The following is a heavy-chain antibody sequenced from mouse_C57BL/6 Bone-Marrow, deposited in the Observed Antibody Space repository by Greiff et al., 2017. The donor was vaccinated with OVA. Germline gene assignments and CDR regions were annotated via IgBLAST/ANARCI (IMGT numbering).Heavy chain of an antibody. CDR3: ARMPVYYAMDY. Sequence: QVQLQQPGAELARPGASVKLSCKASGYTFTSYGISWVKQRTGQGLEWIGEIYPRSGNTYYNEKFKGKATLTADKSSSTAYMELRSLTSEDSAVDYCARMPVYYAMDYWGQGTSVTVSS. J-gene: IGHJ4*01. CDR2: IYPRSGNT. CDR1: GYTFTSYG. V-gene: IGHV1-81*01.